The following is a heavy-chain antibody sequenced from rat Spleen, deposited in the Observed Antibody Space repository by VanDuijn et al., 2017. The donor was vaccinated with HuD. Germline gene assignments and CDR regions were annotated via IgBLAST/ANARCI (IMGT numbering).Heavy chain of an antibody. CDR1: GFTFSDHN. J-gene: IGHJ2*01. CDR3: AREADRPFHYFDY. CDR2: ISYDGSST. V-gene: IGHV5-7*01. Sequence: EVQLVESGGGLVQPGRSLKLSCAVSGFTFSDHNMAWVRQAPKKGLEWVATISYDGSSTYYRDSVKGRFTISRDNAKSTLYLQMDSLRSEDTATYYCAREADRPFHYFDYWGQGVMVTVSS. D-gene: IGHD1-6*01.